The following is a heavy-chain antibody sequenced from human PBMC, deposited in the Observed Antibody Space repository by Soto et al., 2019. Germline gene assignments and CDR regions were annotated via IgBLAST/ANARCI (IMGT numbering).Heavy chain of an antibody. J-gene: IGHJ4*02. V-gene: IGHV2-5*02. Sequence: SGPTLVKPTQTLTLTCTFSGFSLSTSGVGVGWIRQPPGKALEWLALIYWDDDKRYSPSLKSRLTITKDTSKNQVVLTMTNMDPVDTATYYCARLTPAEYSSSYERTHFDYWGQGTLVTVSS. CDR1: GFSLSTSGVG. CDR2: IYWDDDK. CDR3: ARLTPAEYSSSYERTHFDY. D-gene: IGHD6-6*01.